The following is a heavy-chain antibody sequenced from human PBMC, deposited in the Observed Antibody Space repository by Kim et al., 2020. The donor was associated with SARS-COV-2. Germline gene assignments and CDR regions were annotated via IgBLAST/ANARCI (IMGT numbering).Heavy chain of an antibody. J-gene: IGHJ4*02. V-gene: IGHV4-59*01. D-gene: IGHD3-10*01. Sequence: SLKSRVTISVDTSKNQFSLKLSSVTAADTAVYYCARDRRDYGSGSSHFDYWGQGTLVTVSS. CDR3: ARDRRDYGSGSSHFDY.